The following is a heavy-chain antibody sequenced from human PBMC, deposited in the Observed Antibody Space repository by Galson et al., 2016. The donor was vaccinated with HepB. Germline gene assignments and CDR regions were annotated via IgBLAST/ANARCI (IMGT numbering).Heavy chain of an antibody. CDR2: INAGNGNT. V-gene: IGHV1-3*01. Sequence: SVKVSCKASGYTFTNYAMHWVRQAPGQRLEWMGWINAGNGNTEHSQKFQGRVTFTRATPASPAYMELSSLRSEDTAVYYCARAHSSGSYDSWGQGTLVTVSS. CDR3: ARAHSSGSYDS. J-gene: IGHJ4*02. D-gene: IGHD3-10*01. CDR1: GYTFTNYA.